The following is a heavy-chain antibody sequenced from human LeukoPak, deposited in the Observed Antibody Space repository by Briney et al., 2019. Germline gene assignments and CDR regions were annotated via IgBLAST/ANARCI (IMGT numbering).Heavy chain of an antibody. CDR2: IFYSVNT. CDR1: GGSISSRSYF. J-gene: IGHJ4*02. D-gene: IGHD1-26*01. Sequence: SETLSLTCNVSGGSISSRSYFWGWIPQPPGKGLEWIGRIFYSVNTYSNPSLRSRVTFSVDTSKNQFSLKLSSVTAADTAVYFCTRSTSRVWELDQWGQGTLVTVSS. CDR3: TRSTSRVWELDQ. V-gene: IGHV4-39*01.